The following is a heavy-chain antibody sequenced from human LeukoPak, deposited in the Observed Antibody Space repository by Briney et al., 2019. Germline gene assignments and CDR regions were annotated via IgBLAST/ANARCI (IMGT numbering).Heavy chain of an antibody. CDR1: GFTFSSYW. J-gene: IGHJ3*02. Sequence: PGGSLRLSCRGSGFTFSSYWMSWVRQAPGKGLEWVANIKQDGSEKYYVDSVKGRFTISRDNAKNSLYLQMNSLRAEDTAVYYCARNVGGGAFDIWGQGTMVTVSS. D-gene: IGHD2-15*01. CDR2: IKQDGSEK. V-gene: IGHV3-7*01. CDR3: ARNVGGGAFDI.